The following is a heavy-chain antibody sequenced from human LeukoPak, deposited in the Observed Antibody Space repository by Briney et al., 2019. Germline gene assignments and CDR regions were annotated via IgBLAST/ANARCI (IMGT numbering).Heavy chain of an antibody. J-gene: IGHJ4*02. D-gene: IGHD2-15*01. CDR1: GGSFSGYY. CDR2: INHRGST. Sequence: SETLSLTCAVYGGSFSGYYWSWIRQPPGKGLEWIGEINHRGSTNYNPSLKSRVTISVDTSKNQFSLKLSSVTAADTAVYYCARGRGVVVLHYFDYWGQGTLVTVSS. CDR3: ARGRGVVVLHYFDY. V-gene: IGHV4-34*01.